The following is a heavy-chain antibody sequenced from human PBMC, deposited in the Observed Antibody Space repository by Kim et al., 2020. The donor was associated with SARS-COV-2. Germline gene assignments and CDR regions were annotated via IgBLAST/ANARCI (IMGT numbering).Heavy chain of an antibody. J-gene: IGHJ4*02. Sequence: SETLSLTCAVYGGSFSGYYWSWIRQPPGKGLEWIGEINHSGSTNYNQSLKSRVTISVDTSKNQFSLKLSSVTAADTAVYYCARLSRTDPQNFDYWGQGTLVTVSS. V-gene: IGHV4-34*01. CDR3: ARLSRTDPQNFDY. CDR2: INHSGST. CDR1: GGSFSGYY.